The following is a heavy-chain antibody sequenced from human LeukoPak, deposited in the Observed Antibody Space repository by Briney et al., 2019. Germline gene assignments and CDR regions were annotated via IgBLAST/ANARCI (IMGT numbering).Heavy chain of an antibody. D-gene: IGHD6-6*01. CDR2: IIPILGIA. CDR1: GGTFSSYA. J-gene: IGHJ5*02. V-gene: IGHV1-69*04. Sequence: GASVKVSCKASGGTFSSYAISWVRQAPGQGLEWMGRIIPILGIANYAQKFQGRVTITADKFTSTAYMELSSLRSEDTAVYYCARDVAYSSSSWFDPWGQGTLVTVSS. CDR3: ARDVAYSSSSWFDP.